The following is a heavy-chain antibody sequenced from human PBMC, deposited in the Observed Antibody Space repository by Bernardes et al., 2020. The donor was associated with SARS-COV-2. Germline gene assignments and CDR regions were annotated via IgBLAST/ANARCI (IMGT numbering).Heavy chain of an antibody. D-gene: IGHD6-19*01. CDR3: AREIEGSADWFDP. CDR1: GFTFRSYS. V-gene: IGHV3-48*02. CDR2: ISGSTNTI. Sequence: GWSLRLSCAASGFTFRSYSMNWVRQAPGKGLEWISYISGSTNTIYYADSVKGRFTISRDNANNSLYLQMNSLRDEDTAVYYCAREIEGSADWFDPWGQGTLVTVSS. J-gene: IGHJ5*02.